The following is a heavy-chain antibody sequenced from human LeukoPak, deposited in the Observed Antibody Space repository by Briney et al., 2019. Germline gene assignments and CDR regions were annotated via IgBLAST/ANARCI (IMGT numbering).Heavy chain of an antibody. V-gene: IGHV3-7*03. D-gene: IGHD1-7*01. CDR2: LHEEGTVK. CDR3: ADVPPGTVPC. J-gene: IGHJ2*01. Sequence: GGPLRLSRAASGFHFTSNWMLWLGPTPGKRLQWVAELHEEGTVKYYVPSVKGRFTISSVNAKNSLYSQMNRLRAHDTVVYFWADVPPGTVPCWGRGTLVTVSS. CDR1: GFHFTSNW.